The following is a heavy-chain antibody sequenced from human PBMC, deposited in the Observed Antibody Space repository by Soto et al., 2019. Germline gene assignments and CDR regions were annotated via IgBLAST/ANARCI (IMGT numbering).Heavy chain of an antibody. D-gene: IGHD6-19*01. J-gene: IGHJ6*02. V-gene: IGHV7-4-1*01. CDR2: INTNTGNP. Sequence: ASVKVSCKASGYTFTSYAMNWVRQAPGQGLEWMGWINTNTGNPTYAQGFTGRFVFSLDTSVSTAYLQICSLKAEDTAVYYCARDLDSSGSYSFYYYYGMDVWGQGTTVTVSS. CDR1: GYTFTSYA. CDR3: ARDLDSSGSYSFYYYYGMDV.